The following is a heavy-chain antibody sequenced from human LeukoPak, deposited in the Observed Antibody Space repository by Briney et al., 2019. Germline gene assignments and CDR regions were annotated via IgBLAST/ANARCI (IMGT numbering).Heavy chain of an antibody. D-gene: IGHD4-11*01. V-gene: IGHV4-4*02. CDR3: ASHTVSLDY. J-gene: IGHJ4*02. CDR2: IYHNGNI. Sequence: PSGTLSLSCAVSGGSISSHNWWTWVRQSPGKGLEWIGEIYHNGNINYNPSLKSRVTISIDKSKNQFSLTLSSVTAADTAMYYCASHTVSLDYWGQGALVTVSS. CDR1: GGSISSHNW.